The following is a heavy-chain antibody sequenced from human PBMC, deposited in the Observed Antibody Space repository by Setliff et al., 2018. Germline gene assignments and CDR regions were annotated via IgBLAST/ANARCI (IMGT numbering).Heavy chain of an antibody. J-gene: IGHJ4*02. V-gene: IGHV3-49*04. CDR1: GFTFGDYA. CDR2: IRSKAYGGTT. CDR3: TRASSIAVAGSSI. Sequence: PGGSLSLSCTASGFTFGDYAMSWVRQAPGKGLEWVGFIRSKAYGGTTEYAASVKGRFTISRDDSKSIAYLQMNSLKTEDTAVYYCTRASSIAVAGSSIWGQGTLVTV. D-gene: IGHD6-19*01.